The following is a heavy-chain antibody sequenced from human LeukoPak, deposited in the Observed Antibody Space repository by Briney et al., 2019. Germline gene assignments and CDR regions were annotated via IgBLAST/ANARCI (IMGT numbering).Heavy chain of an antibody. CDR3: AKACITMVRGVISCMDV. CDR1: GFTFDVYA. V-gene: IGHV3-9*01. J-gene: IGHJ6*02. Sequence: PGGSLRLSCAASGFTFDVYALHWFRQAPGKGLEWVSGIGWNSGSIGYADSVKGRFTISRDNAKNSLYLQMNSLRAEDTALYYCAKACITMVRGVISCMDVWGQGTTVTVSS. CDR2: IGWNSGSI. D-gene: IGHD3-10*01.